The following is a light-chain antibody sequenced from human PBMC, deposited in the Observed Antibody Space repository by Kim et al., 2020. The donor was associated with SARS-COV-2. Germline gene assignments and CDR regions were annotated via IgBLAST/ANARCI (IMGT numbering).Light chain of an antibody. Sequence: DIQMTQSPSTLSVSVGDRVTITCRASRSIGNWLAWFQQKPGKAPKLLIYKASSLESGVPSRFSGSGSGTEFTLTISSLQPDDFATYYCQQYDTFWTFGQGTKVDIK. CDR1: RSIGNW. CDR3: QQYDTFWT. J-gene: IGKJ1*01. CDR2: KAS. V-gene: IGKV1-5*03.